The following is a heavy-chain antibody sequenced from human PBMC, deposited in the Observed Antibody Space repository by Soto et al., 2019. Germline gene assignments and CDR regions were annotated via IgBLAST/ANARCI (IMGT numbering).Heavy chain of an antibody. CDR1: GYTFSSHS. Sequence: PGGSLRLSCTAYGYTFSSHSIHWVRQAPGKGLEWVAVISDDGNKKFYADSVKGRFTISRDNSKNTLYLHMDSLGPEDTALYYWATEMITIITLLDYWGQGTLVTVSS. CDR2: ISDDGNKK. D-gene: IGHD3-22*01. CDR3: ATEMITIITLLDY. V-gene: IGHV3-30-3*01. J-gene: IGHJ4*02.